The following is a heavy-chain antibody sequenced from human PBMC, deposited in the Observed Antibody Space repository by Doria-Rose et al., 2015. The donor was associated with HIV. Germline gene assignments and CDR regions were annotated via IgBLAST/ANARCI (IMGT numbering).Heavy chain of an antibody. V-gene: IGHV2-26*01. CDR1: GVSLSSPGMG. D-gene: IGHD6-13*01. Sequence: ESGPVLVKPTETLTLTCTVSGVSLSSPGMGVSWIRQPPGKALEWLANIFTDEESTYKTSLSSRLTISSGTSRSQVVLTMTDMDPVDTATYYCARIKSSRWYHKYYFDFWGQGTLVIVSA. CDR2: IFTDEES. CDR3: ARIKSSRWYHKYYFDF. J-gene: IGHJ4*02.